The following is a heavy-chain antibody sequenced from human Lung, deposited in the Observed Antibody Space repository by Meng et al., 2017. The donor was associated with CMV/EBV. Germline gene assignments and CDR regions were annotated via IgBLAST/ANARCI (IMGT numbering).Heavy chain of an antibody. J-gene: IGHJ4*02. CDR3: ARSPGLYGSFFDY. CDR2: ISGSGHST. V-gene: IGHV3-23*01. D-gene: IGHD2/OR15-2a*01. CDR1: GFTFSSYV. Sequence: GESXKISCAASGFTFSSYVINLVSQGPGKGLVWVSAISGSGHSTYYADSVKGRFTISRDNSKNTVFLQMYSLRAEDTAVYYCARSPGLYGSFFDYLRQGTRVTVSS.